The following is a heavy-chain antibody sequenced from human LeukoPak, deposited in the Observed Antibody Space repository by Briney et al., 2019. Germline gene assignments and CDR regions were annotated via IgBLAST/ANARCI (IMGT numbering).Heavy chain of an antibody. CDR2: ISGSGGST. Sequence: GGSLRLSCAASGFTFSSYAMSWGRQAPGRGLEWVSAISGSGGSTYYADSVKGRFTISRDNAKNTLYLQMNSLRAEDTAVYYCAKDPSEFFDYWGQGTLVTVSS. CDR1: GFTFSSYA. J-gene: IGHJ4*02. V-gene: IGHV3-23*01. CDR3: AKDPSEFFDY. D-gene: IGHD3-10*01.